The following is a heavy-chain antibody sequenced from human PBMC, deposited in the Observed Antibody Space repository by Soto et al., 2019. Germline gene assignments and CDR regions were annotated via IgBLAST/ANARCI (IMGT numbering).Heavy chain of an antibody. J-gene: IGHJ3*02. CDR3: AKRGGVGVAGSAAFDM. V-gene: IGHV1-2*02. D-gene: IGHD3-3*01. Sequence: QLHLVQSGAVVKKPGASVTVSCSASGYPVTAYYMHWVRQAPGRGLEWMGGINPATGAAKYTQTFQGRVHKAREEPTSKVFMEPSGLASEDTAGFYRAKRGGVGVAGSAAFDMWGQGTLVTVSS. CDR2: INPATGAA. CDR1: GYPVTAYY.